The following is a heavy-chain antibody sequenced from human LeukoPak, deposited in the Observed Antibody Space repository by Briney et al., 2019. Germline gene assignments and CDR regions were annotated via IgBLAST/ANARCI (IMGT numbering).Heavy chain of an antibody. D-gene: IGHD6-19*01. CDR3: ARVSSGWKSGNEFDY. V-gene: IGHV1-8*03. Sequence: GASVKVSCKASGYTFISYDINWVRQATGQGLEWMGWMNPNSGNTGYAQKFQGRVTITRNTSISTAYMELSSLRSEDTAVYYCARVSSGWKSGNEFDYWGQGTLVTVSS. CDR1: GYTFISYD. J-gene: IGHJ4*02. CDR2: MNPNSGNT.